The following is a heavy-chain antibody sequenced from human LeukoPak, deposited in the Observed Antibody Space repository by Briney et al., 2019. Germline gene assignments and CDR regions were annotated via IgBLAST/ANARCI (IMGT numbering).Heavy chain of an antibody. J-gene: IGHJ4*02. Sequence: SGGSLRLSCAASGFTFSSYAMSWVRQAPGKGLEWVSAISGSGGSTYYADSVRGRFTISRDNSKNTLYPQMNNLRAEDTAVYYCAKKDSSSWYKWYGYWGQGTLVTVSS. CDR2: ISGSGGST. CDR1: GFTFSSYA. CDR3: AKKDSSSWYKWYGY. D-gene: IGHD6-13*01. V-gene: IGHV3-23*01.